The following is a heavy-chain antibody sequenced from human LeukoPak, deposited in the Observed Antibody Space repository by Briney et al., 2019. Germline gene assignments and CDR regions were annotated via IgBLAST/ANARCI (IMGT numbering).Heavy chain of an antibody. CDR3: ARGAPSGSYYYYYMDV. J-gene: IGHJ6*03. V-gene: IGHV1-69*04. CDR1: GGTFSSYA. Sequence: PSVKVSCKASGGTFSSYAISWVRQAPGQGLEWMGRIIPILGIANYAQKFQGRVTITTDESTSTAYMELSSLRSEDTAVYYCARGAPSGSYYYYYMDVWGKGTTVTVFS. D-gene: IGHD3-3*01. CDR2: IIPILGIA.